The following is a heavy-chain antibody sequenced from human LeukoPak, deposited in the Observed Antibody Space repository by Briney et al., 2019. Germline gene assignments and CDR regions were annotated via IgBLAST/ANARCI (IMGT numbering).Heavy chain of an antibody. V-gene: IGHV3-66*01. D-gene: IGHD6-19*01. CDR1: GFTVSSNY. CDR2: IYSGGST. Sequence: PGGSLRLSCAASGFTVSSNYMSWVRQAPGKGLEWVSVIYSGGSTYYADSVKGRFTISRDNSKNTLYLQMNSLRAEDTAVYYCARASGWYYFDYWGQGTLVIVSS. J-gene: IGHJ4*02. CDR3: ARASGWYYFDY.